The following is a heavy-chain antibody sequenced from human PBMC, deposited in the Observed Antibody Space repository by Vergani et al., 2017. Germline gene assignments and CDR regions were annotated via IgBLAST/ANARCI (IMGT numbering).Heavy chain of an antibody. Sequence: EVQLVESGGGVVQPGGSLRLSCAASGFTFDDYAMHWVRQAPGKGLEWVSLISGDGGSTYDADSVKGRFTITRDNSKNSLYLQMNSLRTEDTALYYCAKDMGIVVVPAAKDWGQGTLVTVSS. D-gene: IGHD2-2*03. CDR1: GFTFDDYA. CDR3: AKDMGIVVVPAAKD. V-gene: IGHV3-43*02. CDR2: ISGDGGST. J-gene: IGHJ4*02.